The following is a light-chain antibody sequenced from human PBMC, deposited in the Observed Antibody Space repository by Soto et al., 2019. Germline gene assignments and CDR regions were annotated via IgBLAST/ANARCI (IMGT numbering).Light chain of an antibody. J-gene: IGKJ4*01. CDR3: YQRSTWPFLT. CDR2: YAS. Sequence: VLTQSPATLSLSPGERATLSCRASQTVSRYLAWYQQKPGQAPRLLIYYASNRAAGIPAKFSGSGSGTAYTTTTSSLEHEDVAVYYCYQRSTWPFLTFGGGTKVEIK. V-gene: IGKV3-11*01. CDR1: QTVSRY.